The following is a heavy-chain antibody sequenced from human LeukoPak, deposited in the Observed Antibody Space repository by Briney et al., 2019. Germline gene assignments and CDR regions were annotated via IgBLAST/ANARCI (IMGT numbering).Heavy chain of an antibody. D-gene: IGHD6-19*01. CDR1: GYTFTGYY. CDR3: ARITHSSGWYYYYYMDV. J-gene: IGHJ6*03. V-gene: IGHV1-2*02. CDR2: INPNSGGT. Sequence: ASVKVSCKASGYTFTGYYMHWVRQAPGQGLEWMGWINPNSGGTNYAQKFQGRVTMTRDTSISTAYMELSRLRSDDTAVYYCARITHSSGWYYYYYMDVWGKGTTVTISS.